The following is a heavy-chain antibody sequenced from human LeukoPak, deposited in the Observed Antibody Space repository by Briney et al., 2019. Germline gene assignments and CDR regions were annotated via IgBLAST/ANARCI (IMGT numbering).Heavy chain of an antibody. CDR2: IYYSGST. V-gene: IGHV4-39*07. D-gene: IGHD1-26*01. J-gene: IGHJ4*02. Sequence: SETLSLTCTVSGGSISSSSYYWGWIRQPPGKGLEWIGSIYYSGSTYYNPSLKSRVTISVDTSKNQFSLKLSSVTVADTAVYYCARDPLVGAKGYWGQGTLVTVSS. CDR1: GGSISSSSYY. CDR3: ARDPLVGAKGY.